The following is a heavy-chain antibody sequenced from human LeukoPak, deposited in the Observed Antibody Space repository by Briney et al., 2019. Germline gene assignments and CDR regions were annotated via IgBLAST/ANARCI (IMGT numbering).Heavy chain of an antibody. CDR1: GFTFSSYS. Sequence: GGSLRLSCAASGFTFSSYSMNWVRQAPGKGLEWVANIKQDGSEKYYVDSVKGRFTISRDNAKNSLYLQMNSLRAEDTAVYYCARDLKLKDYYYYMDVWGKGTTVTVSS. CDR2: IKQDGSEK. J-gene: IGHJ6*03. CDR3: ARDLKLKDYYYYMDV. V-gene: IGHV3-7*01.